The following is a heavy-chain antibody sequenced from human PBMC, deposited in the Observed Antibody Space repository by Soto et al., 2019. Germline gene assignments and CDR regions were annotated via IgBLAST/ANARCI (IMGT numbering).Heavy chain of an antibody. J-gene: IGHJ4*02. Sequence: SETLSLTCTVSGGSISSYYWSWIRQPPGKGLEWIGYIYYSGSTNYNPSLKSRVTISVDTSKNQFSLKLSSVTAADTAVYYCARWSYDILTGSRFDYWGQGTLLTVSS. CDR2: IYYSGST. D-gene: IGHD3-9*01. CDR3: ARWSYDILTGSRFDY. CDR1: GGSISSYY. V-gene: IGHV4-59*01.